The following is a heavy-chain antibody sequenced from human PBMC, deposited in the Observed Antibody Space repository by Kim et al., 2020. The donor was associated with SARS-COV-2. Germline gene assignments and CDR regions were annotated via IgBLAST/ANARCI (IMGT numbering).Heavy chain of an antibody. D-gene: IGHD3-10*01. V-gene: IGHV3-48*03. CDR2: ISSSGSTI. CDR3: ARGIDRRLLWFGELLYGSGRPALTSSGWYEGGVY. CDR1: GFTFSSYE. Sequence: GGSLRLSCAASGFTFSSYEMNWVRQAPGKGLEWVSYISSSGSTIYYADSVKGRFTISRDNAKNSLYLQMNSLRAEDTAVYYCARGIDRRLLWFGELLYGSGRPALTSSGWYEGGVYWGQGTLVTVSS. J-gene: IGHJ4*02.